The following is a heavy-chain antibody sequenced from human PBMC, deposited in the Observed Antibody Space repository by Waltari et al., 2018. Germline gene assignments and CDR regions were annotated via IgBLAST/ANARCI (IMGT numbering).Heavy chain of an antibody. CDR2: IRSKAYGGTT. CDR3: TANMTTGFWYFDL. Sequence: EVQLVESGGGLVQPGRSLRLSCTASGFTFGDYAMSWVRQAPGKGLEWVGFIRSKAYGGTTEYAASVKGRCTISRDDSKSIAYLQMNSLKTEDTAVYYCTANMTTGFWYFDLWGRGTLVTVSS. D-gene: IGHD4-17*01. J-gene: IGHJ2*01. CDR1: GFTFGDYA. V-gene: IGHV3-49*04.